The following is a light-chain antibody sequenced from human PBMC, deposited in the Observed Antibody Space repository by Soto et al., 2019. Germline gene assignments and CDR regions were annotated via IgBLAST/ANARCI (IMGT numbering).Light chain of an antibody. J-gene: IGKJ1*01. CDR3: QQYNNWPGT. CDR2: GAS. V-gene: IGKV3-15*01. CDR1: PSVGSSY. Sequence: EIVMTQSPATLSVSPGERATLSCRASPSVGSSYLAWYQQKPGQAPRLLIYGASTRATGIPARFSGSGSGTEFTLTISSLQSEDFAVYYCQQYNNWPGTFGQGTKV.